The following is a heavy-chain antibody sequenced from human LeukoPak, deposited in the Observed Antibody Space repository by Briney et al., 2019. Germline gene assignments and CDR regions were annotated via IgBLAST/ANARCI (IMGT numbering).Heavy chain of an antibody. J-gene: IGHJ4*02. D-gene: IGHD5-18*01. Sequence: SETLTLTCTVSGGSISSYYWSWIRQPPGKGLEWIGYIYYSGSTNYNPSLKSRVTISVDTSKNQFSLKLRSVTAADTAVYYCARHSAMENYSFDYWGQGTLVTVSS. CDR3: ARHSAMENYSFDY. CDR2: IYYSGST. V-gene: IGHV4-59*08. CDR1: GGSISSYY.